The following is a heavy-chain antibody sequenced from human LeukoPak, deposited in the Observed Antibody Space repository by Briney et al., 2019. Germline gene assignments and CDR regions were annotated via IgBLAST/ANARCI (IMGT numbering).Heavy chain of an antibody. J-gene: IGHJ4*02. CDR2: IYYSGST. CDR3: ARVKRSGDTRYYFDY. CDR1: GGSLSSYY. Sequence: PSETLSLTCTVSGGSLSSYYWSWIRQPPGKGLEWIGYIYYSGSTNYNPSLKSRVTISVDTSKNQFSLKLSSVTAADTAVYYCARVKRSGDTRYYFDYWGQGTLVTVSS. D-gene: IGHD2-21*02. V-gene: IGHV4-59*01.